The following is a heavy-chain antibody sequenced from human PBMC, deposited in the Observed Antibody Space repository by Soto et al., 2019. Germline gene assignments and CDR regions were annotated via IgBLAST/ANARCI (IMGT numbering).Heavy chain of an antibody. CDR3: AKDDKGPMTPANFDY. CDR1: GFTFSSYA. CDR2: ISGSGGST. D-gene: IGHD3-22*01. V-gene: IGHV3-23*01. J-gene: IGHJ4*02. Sequence: EVQLLESGGGLVQPGGSLRLSCAASGFTFSSYATSWVRQAPGKGLEWVSAISGSGGSTYYADSVKGRFTISRDNSKNTLYLQMNSLRAEDTAVYYCAKDDKGPMTPANFDYWGQGTLVTVSS.